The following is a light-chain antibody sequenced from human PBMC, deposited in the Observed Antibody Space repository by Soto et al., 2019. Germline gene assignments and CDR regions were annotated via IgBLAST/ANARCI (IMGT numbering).Light chain of an antibody. CDR3: CSYAGSYTI. V-gene: IGLV2-23*01. CDR2: EDN. CDR1: SSDVGNYDL. J-gene: IGLJ2*01. Sequence: QSVLTQPASVSGSPGQSITISCTGTSSDVGNYDLVSWFQHHPGKAPQLIIYEDNKWPSGASHRFSGSKSGNTASLTISGLQAEDEADYYCCSYAGSYTIFGGGTKVTVL.